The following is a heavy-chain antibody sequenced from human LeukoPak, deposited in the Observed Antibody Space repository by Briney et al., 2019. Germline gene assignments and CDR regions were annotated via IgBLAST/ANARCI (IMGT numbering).Heavy chain of an antibody. D-gene: IGHD3-9*01. CDR1: GGSISRGGYY. Sequence: PSQTLSPTCSVSGGSISRGGYYWSWIRQHPGKGLEWIGYIYYTGSTYYYPSLKSRVTISIDTSKNQFSLNLSSVTAADTAVYYCARSKTGYYFDYWGQGTLVTVSS. CDR3: ARSKTGYYFDY. CDR2: IYYTGST. J-gene: IGHJ4*02. V-gene: IGHV4-30-4*08.